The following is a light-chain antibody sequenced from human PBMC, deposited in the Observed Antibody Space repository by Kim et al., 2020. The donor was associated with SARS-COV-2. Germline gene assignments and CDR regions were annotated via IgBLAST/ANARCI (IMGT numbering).Light chain of an antibody. CDR3: QQYHSYPPT. Sequence: SASVGDRVTISCRASQGVSSWLAWYQQMPGKAPNLLIYAASSLQRGVPSRFSGSGSGTDFTLTIRSLQPEDFATYYCQQYHSYPPTFGQGTKLEIK. V-gene: IGKV1D-16*01. J-gene: IGKJ1*01. CDR2: AAS. CDR1: QGVSSW.